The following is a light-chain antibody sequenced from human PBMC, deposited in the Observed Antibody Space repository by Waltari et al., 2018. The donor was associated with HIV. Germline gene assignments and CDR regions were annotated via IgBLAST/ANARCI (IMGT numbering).Light chain of an antibody. J-gene: IGKJ4*01. V-gene: IGKV4-1*01. CDR2: WAS. CDR3: QQYFRIPPT. Sequence: DIVMTQSPHSLPVSLGERATINCTSSRSILYSSDNRNYLAWYQQKARQPPKLLISWASTRESGVPDRFSGSGSGTDFTLTITRLQAEDVAVYHCQQYFRIPPTFGGGTKVEIK. CDR1: RSILYSSDNRNY.